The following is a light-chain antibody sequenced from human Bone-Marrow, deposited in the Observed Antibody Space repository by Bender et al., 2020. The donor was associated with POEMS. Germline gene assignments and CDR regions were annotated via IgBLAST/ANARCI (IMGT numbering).Light chain of an antibody. Sequence: YELTQPPSVSVSPGQTARITCSGDALSKQHAYWYQQKPGQAPVLIIYQDTERPSGIPERISGSTSGTTVTLTISGVQAEDEADYYCAAWDDSLNGVFGGGTKLTVL. CDR2: QDT. V-gene: IGLV3-25*03. J-gene: IGLJ3*02. CDR1: ALSKQH. CDR3: AAWDDSLNGV.